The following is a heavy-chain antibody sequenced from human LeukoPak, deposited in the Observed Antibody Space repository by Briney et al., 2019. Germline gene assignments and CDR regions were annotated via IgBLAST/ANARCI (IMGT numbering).Heavy chain of an antibody. CDR1: GFTFSGHW. J-gene: IGHJ4*02. D-gene: IGHD6-19*01. CDR3: VRVGSALDS. Sequence: GGSLRPSCAASGFTFSGHWMCWVRQAPGKGLMWVSRITNDGSETFYADSVKGRFTVSRDNAKNTLYLQMNSLTVEDTAVYYCVRVGSALDSWDRGSLVTVSS. V-gene: IGHV3-74*01. CDR2: ITNDGSET.